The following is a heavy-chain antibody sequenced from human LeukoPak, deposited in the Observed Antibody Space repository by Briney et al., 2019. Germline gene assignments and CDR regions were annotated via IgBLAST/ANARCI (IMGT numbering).Heavy chain of an antibody. CDR3: ARGMITFGGGRYYFDY. Sequence: SETLSLTCAVYGGSFSGYYWSWIRQPPGKGLEWIGEINHSGSTNYNPSLKSRVTISVDTSKNQFSLKLSSVTAADTAVYYCARGMITFGGGRYYFDYWGQGTLVTVSS. CDR2: INHSGST. V-gene: IGHV4-34*01. J-gene: IGHJ4*02. CDR1: GGSFSGYY. D-gene: IGHD3-16*01.